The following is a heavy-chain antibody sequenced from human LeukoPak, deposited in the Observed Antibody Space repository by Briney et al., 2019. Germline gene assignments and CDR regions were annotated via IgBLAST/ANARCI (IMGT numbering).Heavy chain of an antibody. Sequence: ASVKVSCKASGYTFTGYYMHWVRQAPGQGLEWMGRIIPIFGTANYAQKFQGRVTITTDESTSTAYMELSSLRSEDTAVYYCARDEPLTVLTFDYWGQGTLVTVSS. CDR3: ARDEPLTVLTFDY. CDR2: IIPIFGTA. V-gene: IGHV1-69*05. D-gene: IGHD3-22*01. J-gene: IGHJ4*02. CDR1: GYTFTGYY.